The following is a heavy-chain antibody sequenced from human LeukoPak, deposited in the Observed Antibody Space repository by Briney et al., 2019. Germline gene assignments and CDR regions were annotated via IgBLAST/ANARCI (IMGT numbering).Heavy chain of an antibody. Sequence: SETLSLTCAVYGGSFSGYYWSWIRQPPGKGLEWIGEINHSGSTNYNPSLKSRVTISVDTSKNQFSLKLSSVTAADTAVYYCARERRGGDYYDSSGYYFVFAYWGQGTLVTVSS. CDR3: ARERRGGDYYDSSGYYFVFAY. V-gene: IGHV4-34*01. CDR1: GGSFSGYY. J-gene: IGHJ4*02. D-gene: IGHD3-22*01. CDR2: INHSGST.